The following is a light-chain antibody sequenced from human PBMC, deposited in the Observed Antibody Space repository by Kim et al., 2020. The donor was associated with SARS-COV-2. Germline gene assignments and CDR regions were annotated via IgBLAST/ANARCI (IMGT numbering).Light chain of an antibody. Sequence: PGKTASVACGGDNIGTKSVHWYQQKPGQAPLLVIYYDNYRPSGISERFSGSNSRNTATLTITRVEAGDEADYFCQVWDTSRDHPVFGGGTQLTVL. CDR1: NIGTKS. V-gene: IGLV3-21*04. J-gene: IGLJ3*02. CDR3: QVWDTSRDHPV. CDR2: YDN.